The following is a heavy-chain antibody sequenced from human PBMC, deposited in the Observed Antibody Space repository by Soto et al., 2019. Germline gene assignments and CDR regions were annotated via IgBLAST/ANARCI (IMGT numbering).Heavy chain of an antibody. D-gene: IGHD3-22*01. V-gene: IGHV4-30-4*01. CDR1: GGSISSGDYY. Sequence: SETLSLTCTVSGGSISSGDYYWSWIRQPPGKGLEWIGYIYYSGSTYYNPSLKSRVTISVDTSRNQFSLKLNSVTAADTAVYFCARATYYSDTGGSPPLDYWGQGTLVTVSS. CDR3: ARATYYSDTGGSPPLDY. J-gene: IGHJ4*02. CDR2: IYYSGST.